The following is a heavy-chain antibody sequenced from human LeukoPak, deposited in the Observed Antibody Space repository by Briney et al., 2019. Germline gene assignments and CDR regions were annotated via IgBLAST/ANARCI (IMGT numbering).Heavy chain of an antibody. Sequence: GALRLSCAASGFTFSSYSMNWVRQAPGKGLEWVSSISSSSSYIYYADSVKGRFTISRDNAKNSLYLQMNSLGPEDTAVYYCARDPYSGNYGNYYYYYMDVWGKGTTVTISS. CDR3: ARDPYSGNYGNYYYYYMDV. V-gene: IGHV3-21*01. CDR1: GFTFSSYS. CDR2: ISSSSSYI. J-gene: IGHJ6*03. D-gene: IGHD1-26*01.